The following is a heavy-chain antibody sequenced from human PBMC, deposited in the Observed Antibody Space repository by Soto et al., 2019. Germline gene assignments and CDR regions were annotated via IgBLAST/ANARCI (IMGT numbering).Heavy chain of an antibody. D-gene: IGHD1-26*01. Sequence: PGGSLRLSCAASGFTFSSYWMHWVRQAPEKGLTWVSHINSDGSSTTYADSVKGRFTISRDNAKNTLFLQMNSLRADDTAVYYCERDDVGVGIDPGGRGPLATVPS. CDR1: GFTFSSYW. J-gene: IGHJ5*02. V-gene: IGHV3-74*01. CDR2: INSDGSST. CDR3: ERDDVGVGIDP.